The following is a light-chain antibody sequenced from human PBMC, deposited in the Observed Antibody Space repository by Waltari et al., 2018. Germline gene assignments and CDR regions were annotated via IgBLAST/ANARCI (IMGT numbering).Light chain of an antibody. J-gene: IGLJ2*01. CDR1: ALPKQY. V-gene: IGLV3-25*03. Sequence: SYELTQPPSVSVSPGQTARITCSGDALPKQYAYWYQQKPGQAPVLVIYKDSERPSGIPDRCSGSRSGTTVTLTISGVQAEDEADYYCQSADSSGTYVVFGGGTKLTVL. CDR3: QSADSSGTYVV. CDR2: KDS.